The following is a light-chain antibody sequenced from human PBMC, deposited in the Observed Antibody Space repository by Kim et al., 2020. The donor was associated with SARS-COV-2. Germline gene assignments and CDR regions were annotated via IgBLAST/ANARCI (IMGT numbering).Light chain of an antibody. V-gene: IGLV1-40*01. CDR3: QSYDTGLSGFV. CDR2: GNT. CDR1: SSNLGAGYD. Sequence: RVTISCTGSSSNLGAGYDVHWYQHLPGTAPKRVIFGNTNRPSGVPDRCSGSKSGTSASLAITGLQAEDEADYYCQSYDTGLSGFVFGTGTKVTVL. J-gene: IGLJ1*01.